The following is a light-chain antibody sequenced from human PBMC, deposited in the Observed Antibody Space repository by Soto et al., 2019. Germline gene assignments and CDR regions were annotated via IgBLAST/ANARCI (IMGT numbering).Light chain of an antibody. Sequence: DIQMTQSPSSLSASVGDRVTITCRTSQSINTYLNWYQQKPGKAHKLLIYGASSLQSGVPLRFSGSGSGTDFTLTITTLQPEDFATYYCQESYSFLWGTCGQGTKVEIK. CDR1: QSINTY. CDR2: GAS. V-gene: IGKV1-39*01. J-gene: IGKJ1*01. CDR3: QESYSFLWGT.